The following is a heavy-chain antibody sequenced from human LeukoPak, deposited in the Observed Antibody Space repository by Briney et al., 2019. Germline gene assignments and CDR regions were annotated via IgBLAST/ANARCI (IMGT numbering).Heavy chain of an antibody. CDR1: GFTFSSYS. CDR3: ARRVGCSGGSCPDAFDI. V-gene: IGHV3-48*04. Sequence: GGSLRLSCAASGFTFSSYSMNWVRQAPGKGLEWVSYISSSSSTIYYADSVKGRFTISRDNAKNSLYLQMNSLRAEDTAVYYCARRVGCSGGSCPDAFDIWGQGTMVTVSS. D-gene: IGHD2-15*01. CDR2: ISSSSSTI. J-gene: IGHJ3*02.